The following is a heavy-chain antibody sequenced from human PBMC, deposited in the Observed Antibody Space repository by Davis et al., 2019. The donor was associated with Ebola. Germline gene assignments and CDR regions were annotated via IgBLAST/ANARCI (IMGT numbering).Heavy chain of an antibody. D-gene: IGHD2-2*02. Sequence: PGGSLRLSCTASGFAFDDYAMHWVRQPPGKGLEWVSGILRESGSIGYLDSVRGRFTISRDYAKNSLYLQMNSLRPEDTALYYCVRDMGVVTAAINYWGQGALVTVSS. CDR2: ILRESGSI. J-gene: IGHJ4*02. CDR1: GFAFDDYA. CDR3: VRDMGVVTAAINY. V-gene: IGHV3-9*01.